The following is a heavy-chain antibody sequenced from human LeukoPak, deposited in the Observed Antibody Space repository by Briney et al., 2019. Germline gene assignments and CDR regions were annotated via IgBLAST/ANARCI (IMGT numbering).Heavy chain of an antibody. CDR1: GLTFSSNV. CDR3: ARGLGPHGSRDY. V-gene: IGHV3-21*01. CDR2: ISSSSSYI. J-gene: IGHJ4*02. Sequence: PGGSLRLSCAASGLTFSSNVMTWVRQAPGKGLEWVSSISSSSSYIYYADSVKGRFTISRDNAKNSLYLQMNSLRAEDTAVYYCARGLGPHGSRDYWGQGTLVTVSS. D-gene: IGHD2-15*01.